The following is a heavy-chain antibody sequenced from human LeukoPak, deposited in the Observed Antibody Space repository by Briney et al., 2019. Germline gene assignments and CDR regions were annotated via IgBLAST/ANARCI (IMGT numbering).Heavy chain of an antibody. Sequence: GGSLRLSCAASGFTFDDYAMHWVRQAPGKGLEWVSGISWNSGSIGYADSVKGRFTISRDNAKNSLYPQMNSLRAEDTALYYCAKDLSYYGSGIFDYWGQGTLVTVSS. CDR2: ISWNSGSI. CDR3: AKDLSYYGSGIFDY. D-gene: IGHD3-10*01. V-gene: IGHV3-9*01. CDR1: GFTFDDYA. J-gene: IGHJ4*02.